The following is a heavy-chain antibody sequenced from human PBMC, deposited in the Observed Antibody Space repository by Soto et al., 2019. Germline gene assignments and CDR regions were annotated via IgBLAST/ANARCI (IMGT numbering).Heavy chain of an antibody. CDR2: FSGSADNT. V-gene: IGHV3-23*01. J-gene: IGHJ4*02. Sequence: GGSLRLSCAASGFTFSNYAMGWVRQAPGKGLEWVSAFSGSADNTYYADSVKGRFTISRDNSKNTLYLQMNSLRAEDTAIYYCAKATGVAYYVIDSWGQGALVTVSS. D-gene: IGHD1-26*01. CDR3: AKATGVAYYVIDS. CDR1: GFTFSNYA.